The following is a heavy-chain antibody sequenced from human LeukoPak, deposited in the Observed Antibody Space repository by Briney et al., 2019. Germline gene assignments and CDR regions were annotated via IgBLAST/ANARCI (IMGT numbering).Heavy chain of an antibody. Sequence: PSETLSLTCTVSGGSISSYYWSWIRQPPGKGLEWIGYIYYSGSTNYNPSLKSRVTISVDTSKNQFSLKLSSVTAADTAVYYCARVSRGSYYYMDVWGKGTTVTVSS. CDR1: GGSISSYY. V-gene: IGHV4-59*01. D-gene: IGHD3-16*01. J-gene: IGHJ6*03. CDR3: ARVSRGSYYYMDV. CDR2: IYYSGST.